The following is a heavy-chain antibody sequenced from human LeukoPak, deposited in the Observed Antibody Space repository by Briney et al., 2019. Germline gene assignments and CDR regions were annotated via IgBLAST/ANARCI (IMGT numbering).Heavy chain of an antibody. CDR1: GGSISSYY. D-gene: IGHD5-24*01. CDR3: ARGPPRRDGPSFDY. Sequence: SETLSLTCTVSGGSISSYYWSWIRQPPGKGLEWIGYIYYSGSTNYNPPLKSRVTISVDTSKNQFSLKLSSVTAADTAVYYCARGPPRRDGPSFDYWGQGTLVTVSS. J-gene: IGHJ4*02. V-gene: IGHV4-59*01. CDR2: IYYSGST.